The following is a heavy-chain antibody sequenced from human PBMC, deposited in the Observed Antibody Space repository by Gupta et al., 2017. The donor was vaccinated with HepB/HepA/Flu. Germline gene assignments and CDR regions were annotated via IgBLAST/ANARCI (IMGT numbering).Heavy chain of an antibody. CDR3: AKDPRSGAAGTSVVDY. Sequence: QVQLVESGGGAVQPGRSLRLSCAASGFRFSSFGMHWFRQATGKGLEWVALISYDGRNENYADSVKGRFTISRDNSKNTLYLQMNSLRPDDTAVYYCAKDPRSGAAGTSVVDYWGQGTLVTVSS. CDR1: GFRFSSFG. D-gene: IGHD6-13*01. V-gene: IGHV3-30*18. CDR2: ISYDGRNE. J-gene: IGHJ4*02.